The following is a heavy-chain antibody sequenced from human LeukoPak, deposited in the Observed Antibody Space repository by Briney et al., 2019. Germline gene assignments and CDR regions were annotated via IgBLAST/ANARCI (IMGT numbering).Heavy chain of an antibody. D-gene: IGHD6-19*01. Sequence: PGRTLRLSCAASGFTFNDYGMHWVRQAPGKGLEWVAIMWADVYTYHYADSVRGRFTVSRDNSKNTVYLQMNSLEAEDTAVYYCAKKGGTGWSENWFDAWGQGTLVTVSS. CDR1: GFTFNDYG. CDR2: MWADVYTY. J-gene: IGHJ5*02. V-gene: IGHV3-33*06. CDR3: AKKGGTGWSENWFDA.